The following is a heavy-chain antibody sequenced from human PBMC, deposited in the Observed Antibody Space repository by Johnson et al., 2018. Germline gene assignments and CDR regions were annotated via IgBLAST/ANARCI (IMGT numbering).Heavy chain of an antibody. J-gene: IGHJ3*02. CDR3: STDKTGAFDS. Sequence: QVQLLESGGGVVQPGRSLRLSCAASGFTFSSYGMHWVRQAPGKGLEWVAVISYDGINKYYAASVKGRFTISRDNSKNTLYLQKNSLRTEDTALYYCSTDKTGAFDSWGQGTMVTVSS. D-gene: IGHD7-27*01. CDR2: ISYDGINK. V-gene: IGHV3-30*03. CDR1: GFTFSSYG.